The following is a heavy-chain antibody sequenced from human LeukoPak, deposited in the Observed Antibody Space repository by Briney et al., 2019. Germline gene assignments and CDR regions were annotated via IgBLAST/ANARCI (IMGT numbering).Heavy chain of an antibody. CDR1: GGSISSYY. CDR2: IYTSGST. D-gene: IGHD1-26*01. Sequence: SETLSLTCTVSGGSISSYYWSWIRQPAGKGLEWIGRIYTSGSTNYNPSLKSRATMSVDTSKNQFSLKLSSVTAADTAVYYCARGSGRTKYSGLMYYFDYWGQGTLVTVSS. CDR3: ARGSGRTKYSGLMYYFDY. J-gene: IGHJ4*02. V-gene: IGHV4-4*07.